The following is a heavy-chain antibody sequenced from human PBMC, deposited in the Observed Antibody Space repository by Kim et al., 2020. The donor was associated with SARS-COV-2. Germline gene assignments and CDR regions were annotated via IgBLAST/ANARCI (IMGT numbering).Heavy chain of an antibody. D-gene: IGHD3-10*01. Sequence: DSVKGRFTISRDNAKNSLYLQMNSLGDEDTAVYYCARADYYGSGSYGLDYWGQGTLVTVSS. V-gene: IGHV3-48*02. J-gene: IGHJ4*02. CDR3: ARADYYGSGSYGLDY.